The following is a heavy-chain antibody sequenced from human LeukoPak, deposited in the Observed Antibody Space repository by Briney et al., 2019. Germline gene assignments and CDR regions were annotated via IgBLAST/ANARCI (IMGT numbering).Heavy chain of an antibody. D-gene: IGHD5-18*01. J-gene: IGHJ4*02. V-gene: IGHV1-69*06. Sequence: GASVKVSCKASGGTFSSYAISWVRQAPGQGLEWMGGIIPIFGTANYAQKFRGRVTITADKSTRTAYMELSSLRSEDTAVYYCAKDKMGIQLWSPIDYWGQGTLVTVSS. CDR3: AKDKMGIQLWSPIDY. CDR1: GGTFSSYA. CDR2: IIPIFGTA.